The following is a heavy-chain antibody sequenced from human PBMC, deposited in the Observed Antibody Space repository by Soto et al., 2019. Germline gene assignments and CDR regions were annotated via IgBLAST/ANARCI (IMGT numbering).Heavy chain of an antibody. Sequence: QLQLQESGSGLVKPSQTLSLTCGVSGGSISSGGYSWSWIRQPPGKGLEWIGYIYQSGSTFYNPSLNSRVSISVDRSKNQFFLNLTSVTAADTAIYFCARESRSSRYDTSGYSQYWYFELWGRGTLVVVSS. CDR1: GGSISSGGYS. D-gene: IGHD3-22*01. CDR2: IYQSGST. V-gene: IGHV4-30-2*01. CDR3: ARESRSSRYDTSGYSQYWYFEL. J-gene: IGHJ2*01.